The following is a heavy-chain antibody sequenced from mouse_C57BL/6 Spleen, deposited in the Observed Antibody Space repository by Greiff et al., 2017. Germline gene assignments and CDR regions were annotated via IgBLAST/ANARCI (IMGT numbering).Heavy chain of an antibody. D-gene: IGHD1-1*02. Sequence: QVQLQQSGAELAKPGASVKLSCKASGYTFTSYWMHWVKQRPGQGLEWIGYINPSSGYTKYNQKFKDKATLTADKYSSTAYMQLSSLTYEDSAVDYCARSTISTIPYYAMDYGGQGTSVTVAS. V-gene: IGHV1-7*01. CDR1: GYTFTSYW. CDR2: INPSSGYT. J-gene: IGHJ4*01. CDR3: ARSTISTIPYYAMDY.